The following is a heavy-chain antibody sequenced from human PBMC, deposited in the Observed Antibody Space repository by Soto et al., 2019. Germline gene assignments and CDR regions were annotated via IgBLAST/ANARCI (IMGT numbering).Heavy chain of an antibody. CDR3: ARRSPHLGADSSGSLDY. V-gene: IGHV3-21*01. CDR2: ISSSSYI. CDR1: GFTFSSYS. D-gene: IGHD3-22*01. Sequence: GGSLRLSCAASGFTFSSYSMNWVRQAPGKGLEWVSSISSSSYIYYADSVKGRFTISRDNAKNSLYLQMNSLRAEDTAVYYGARRSPHLGADSSGSLDYWGQGTLVTVSS. J-gene: IGHJ4*02.